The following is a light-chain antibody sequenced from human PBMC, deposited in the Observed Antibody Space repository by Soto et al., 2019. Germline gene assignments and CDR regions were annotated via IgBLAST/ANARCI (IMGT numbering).Light chain of an antibody. CDR1: SSDVGGYNY. CDR3: CSYAGSYTVV. V-gene: IGLV2-11*01. CDR2: DVS. J-gene: IGLJ2*01. Sequence: QSALTQPRSVSGSPGQSVTISCTGTSSDVGGYNYVSWYQQHPGKAPKFMIYDVSKRPSGVPDRFSGSKSGNTASLTISGLQAEDEADYYCCSYAGSYTVVFGGGTKRTVL.